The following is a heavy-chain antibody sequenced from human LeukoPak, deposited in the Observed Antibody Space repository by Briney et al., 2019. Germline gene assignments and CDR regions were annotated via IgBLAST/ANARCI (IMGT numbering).Heavy chain of an antibody. Sequence: PSETLSLTCTVSGGSISSSSYYWGWIRQPPGKGLEWFGSIYYSGSTYYNPSLKSLVTISVDTSKNQYSLKLSSVTAADTAVYYCARHVIWSSGAQVFDPWGQGTLVTVSS. D-gene: IGHD2-21*01. V-gene: IGHV4-39*01. J-gene: IGHJ5*02. CDR1: GGSISSSSYY. CDR3: ARHVIWSSGAQVFDP. CDR2: IYYSGST.